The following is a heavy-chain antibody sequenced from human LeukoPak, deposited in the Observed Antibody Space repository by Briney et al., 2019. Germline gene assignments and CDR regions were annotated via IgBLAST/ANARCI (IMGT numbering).Heavy chain of an antibody. CDR2: IYPGDSDS. D-gene: IGHD2-2*01. J-gene: IGHJ4*02. V-gene: IGHV5-51*01. CDR3: ARRQGCSSTSCPPDY. CDR1: GYSFATYW. Sequence: GESLKISCRGSGYSFATYWIGWVRQMPGKGLEWMGIIYPGDSDSRYSPSFQGLVTMSADKSINTAYLQWSSLKASDTAMYYCARRQGCSSTSCPPDYWGQGTLVTVSS.